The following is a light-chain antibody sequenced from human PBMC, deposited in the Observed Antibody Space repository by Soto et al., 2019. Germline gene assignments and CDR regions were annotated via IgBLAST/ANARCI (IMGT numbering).Light chain of an antibody. CDR2: DAS. J-gene: IGKJ2*01. CDR1: QGISSW. Sequence: DIQMTQSPSTLSASVGDRVTITCRASQGISSWLAWYQQKPGKAPKFLIYDASILESGVPSRFSGSGFGREFTLTISSLQPDDFATYYCQQYYDYSPLYTFGQGTKVEIK. CDR3: QQYYDYSPLYT. V-gene: IGKV1-5*01.